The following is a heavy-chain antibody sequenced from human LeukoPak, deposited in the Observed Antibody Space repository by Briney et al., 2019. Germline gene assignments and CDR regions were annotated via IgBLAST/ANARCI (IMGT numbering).Heavy chain of an antibody. D-gene: IGHD2-8*01. Sequence: ASVKVSCKASGYTFTSYYIHWVRQAPGQGLEWMGVINPSGGGTSYAQKFQGRVTMTRDTSASTVYMDLRSLRSEDTAVYFCARDMLAVPSNWFDPWGQGTLVTVSS. V-gene: IGHV1-46*01. J-gene: IGHJ5*02. CDR1: GYTFTSYY. CDR2: INPSGGGT. CDR3: ARDMLAVPSNWFDP.